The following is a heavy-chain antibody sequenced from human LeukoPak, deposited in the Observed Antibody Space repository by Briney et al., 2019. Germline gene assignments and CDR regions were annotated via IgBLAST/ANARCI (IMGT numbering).Heavy chain of an antibody. CDR3: ARRRYYDGSGYLD. V-gene: IGHV4-39*02. CDR2: IYYNGRT. J-gene: IGHJ1*01. D-gene: IGHD3-22*01. CDR1: GDSIRSSNYY. Sequence: SETLSLSCTVSGDSIRSSNYYWDWIRQPPGKGLEWMGSIYYNGRTYYNPSLGSRVSILIDTTNNHFSLKLSSMTADDTAVYYCARRRYYDGSGYLDWGQGTLVIVSS.